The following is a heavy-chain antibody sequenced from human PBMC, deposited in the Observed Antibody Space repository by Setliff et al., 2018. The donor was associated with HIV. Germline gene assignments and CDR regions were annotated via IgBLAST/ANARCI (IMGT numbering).Heavy chain of an antibody. CDR2: MDPSSAAT. Sequence: ASVKVSCKASGYTFTSKHINWVRQATGQGLEWLGWMDPSSAATSYAQKFQGRVTLTRDTSINTAYMELSSLTSDDTAVYYCARGVGAAGDYWGQGTQVTVS. D-gene: IGHD1-26*01. V-gene: IGHV1-8*01. CDR3: ARGVGAAGDY. J-gene: IGHJ4*02. CDR1: GYTFTSKH.